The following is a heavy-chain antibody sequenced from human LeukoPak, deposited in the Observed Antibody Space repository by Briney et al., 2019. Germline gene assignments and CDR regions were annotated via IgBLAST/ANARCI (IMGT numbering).Heavy chain of an antibody. CDR3: ARGEMATILYYYYGMDV. V-gene: IGHV4-4*07. Sequence: SETLSLTCTVSGGSTSSYYWSWIRQPAGKGLEWIGRIYTSGSTNYNPSLKSRVTMSVDTSKNQFSLKLSSVTAADTAVYYCARGEMATILYYYYGMDVWSQGTTVTVSS. CDR2: IYTSGST. CDR1: GGSTSSYY. J-gene: IGHJ6*02. D-gene: IGHD5-24*01.